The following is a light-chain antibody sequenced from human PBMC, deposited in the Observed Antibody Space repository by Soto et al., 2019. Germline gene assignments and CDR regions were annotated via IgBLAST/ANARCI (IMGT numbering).Light chain of an antibody. CDR2: DAS. V-gene: IGKV3-11*01. Sequence: EIVLTQSPATLSLSPGERAIHSCRASQSVSSYLAWYQQKPGQAPRLLIYDASNRATGIPARFSGSGSGTDFTLTISSLEPEDFAVYYCQQRSNWPWTFGQGTKVEIK. CDR1: QSVSSY. CDR3: QQRSNWPWT. J-gene: IGKJ1*01.